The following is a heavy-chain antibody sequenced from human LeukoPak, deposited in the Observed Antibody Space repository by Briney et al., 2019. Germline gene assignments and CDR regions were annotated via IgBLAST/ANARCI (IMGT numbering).Heavy chain of an antibody. D-gene: IGHD2-15*01. J-gene: IGHJ5*02. CDR2: INGDGSTT. Sequence: GGYLRRYCAASGFSFSTYWMHRVRQAPGEGLLWVSRINGDGSTTNYADSVKGRFTISRDNAKNTLYLQMNSLRAEDTAVYYCTRRVDATRWYDPWGQGTLVTVSS. V-gene: IGHV3-74*01. CDR1: GFSFSTYW. CDR3: TRRVDATRWYDP.